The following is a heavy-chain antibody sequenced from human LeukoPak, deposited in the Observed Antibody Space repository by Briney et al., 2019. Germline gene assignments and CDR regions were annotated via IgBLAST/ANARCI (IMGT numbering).Heavy chain of an antibody. CDR1: GFTFSNAW. CDR3: TTHGGSGSYRRHRYFDY. V-gene: IGHV3-15*01. J-gene: IGHJ4*02. Sequence: GGSLRLSCAASGFTFSNAWMSWVRQAPGKGLEWVGRIKSKTDGGTTDYAAPVKGRFTISRDDSKNTLYLQMNSLKTEDTAVYYCTTHGGSGSYRRHRYFDYWGQGTLVTVSS. D-gene: IGHD1-26*01. CDR2: IKSKTDGGTT.